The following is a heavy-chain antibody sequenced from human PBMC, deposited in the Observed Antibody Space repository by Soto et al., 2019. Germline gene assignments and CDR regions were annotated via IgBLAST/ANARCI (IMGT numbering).Heavy chain of an antibody. Sequence: EVQLVESGGGLVQPGGSLRLSCAASGFTFSSYAMHWVRQAPGKGLEYVSAISSNGGSTYYANSVKGRFTISRDNSKNTLYLQMGSLRAEDMAVYYCARGGSSTSLHLSPYGMDVWGQGTTVTVSS. CDR3: ARGGSSTSLHLSPYGMDV. CDR1: GFTFSSYA. V-gene: IGHV3-64*01. J-gene: IGHJ6*01. CDR2: ISSNGGST. D-gene: IGHD2-2*01.